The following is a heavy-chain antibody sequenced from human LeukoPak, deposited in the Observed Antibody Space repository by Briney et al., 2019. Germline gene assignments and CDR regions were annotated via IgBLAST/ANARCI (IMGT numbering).Heavy chain of an antibody. Sequence: GASVKVSCKASGYTFTSYAMHWVRQAPGQRLEWMGWINAGNGNTKYSQKFQGRVTITRDTSASTAYMELSSLRSEDTAVYYCAGEQQLVNYYYYGMDVWGQGTTVTVSS. CDR3: AGEQQLVNYYYYGMDV. D-gene: IGHD6-13*01. CDR1: GYTFTSYA. V-gene: IGHV1-3*01. J-gene: IGHJ6*02. CDR2: INAGNGNT.